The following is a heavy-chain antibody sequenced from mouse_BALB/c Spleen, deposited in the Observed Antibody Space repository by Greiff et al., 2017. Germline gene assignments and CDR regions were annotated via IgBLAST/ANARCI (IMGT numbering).Heavy chain of an antibody. Sequence: EVMLVESGGDLVKPGGSLKLSCAASGFTFSSYGMSWVRQTPDKRLEWVATISSGGSYTYYPDSVKGRFTISRDNAKNTLYLQMSSLKSEDTAMYYCARDGSSPYYYAMDYWGQGTSVTVSS. CDR1: GFTFSSYG. D-gene: IGHD1-1*01. J-gene: IGHJ4*01. V-gene: IGHV5-6*01. CDR3: ARDGSSPYYYAMDY. CDR2: ISSGGSYT.